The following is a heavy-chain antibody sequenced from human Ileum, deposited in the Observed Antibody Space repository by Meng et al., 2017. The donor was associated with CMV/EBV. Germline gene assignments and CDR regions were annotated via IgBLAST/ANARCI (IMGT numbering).Heavy chain of an antibody. CDR3: ARDGPLHYFDY. J-gene: IGHJ4*02. CDR1: GGSFTRYT. V-gene: IGHV1-69*05. Sequence: SVKVSCKGSGGSFTRYTISWVRQAPGQGLEWMGRIIPLFATPNYAQKFQGRITISMDESTGTAYMQLSSLKSEDTAVYYCARDGPLHYFDYWGQGTLVTVSS. CDR2: IIPLFATP.